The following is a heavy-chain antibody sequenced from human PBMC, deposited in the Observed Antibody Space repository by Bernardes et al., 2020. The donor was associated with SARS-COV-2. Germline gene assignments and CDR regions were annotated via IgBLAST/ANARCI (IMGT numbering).Heavy chain of an antibody. D-gene: IGHD3-16*02. CDR2: IYSNGGST. J-gene: IGHJ4*02. Sequence: GSLRFPFSASVFSFSSYSILWFRPAPGKGLEYVSTIYSNGGSTYYADSVKGRFTISRDNSKNTLYLQMISLTAEDTAVYYCVKDGAYGDYVWGSYHCRTYWGQGTLVTVSS. CDR1: VFSFSSYS. V-gene: IGHV3-64D*06. CDR3: VKDGAYGDYVWGSYHCRTY.